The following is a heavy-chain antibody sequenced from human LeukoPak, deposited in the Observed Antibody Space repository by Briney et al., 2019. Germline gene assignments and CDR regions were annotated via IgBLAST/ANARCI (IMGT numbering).Heavy chain of an antibody. V-gene: IGHV3-30*18. J-gene: IGHJ4*02. CDR3: AKVRWGSDNALDS. CDR2: ISHDGSNK. Sequence: GGSLRLSCAASGFPFSDYGMYWVRQAPGKGLEWLAVISHDGSNKYYADSVKGQITISRDNSMNTLYLQMNSLRAEDTAVYYCAKVRWGSDNALDSWGQGTLVTGSS. CDR1: GFPFSDYG. D-gene: IGHD3-16*01.